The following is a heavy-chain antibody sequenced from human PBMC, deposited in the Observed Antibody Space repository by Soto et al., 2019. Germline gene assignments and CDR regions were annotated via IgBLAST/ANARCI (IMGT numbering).Heavy chain of an antibody. CDR1: GYTLTELS. CDR3: ATIGPYSSSWYWSLYGMDV. CDR2: FDPEDGET. D-gene: IGHD6-13*01. V-gene: IGHV1-24*01. J-gene: IGHJ6*02. Sequence: ASVKVSCKVSGYTLTELSMHWVRQAPGKGLEWMGGFDPEDGETIYAQKFQGRVTMTEDTSTDTAYMELSSLRSEDTAVYYCATIGPYSSSWYWSLYGMDVWGQGTTVTVSS.